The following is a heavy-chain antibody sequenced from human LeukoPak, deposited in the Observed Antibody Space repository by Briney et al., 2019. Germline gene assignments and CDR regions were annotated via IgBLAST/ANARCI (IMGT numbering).Heavy chain of an antibody. V-gene: IGHV3-48*02. CDR3: ARKYGGYADY. J-gene: IGHJ4*02. CDR1: GFTFSTYS. Sequence: LAGWSLRLSCAASGFTFSTYSMNWVRQAPGKGLEWVSHISAGSSSVYYADSVKGRFTISRDNGKNSLYLQMNSLRDEDTAVYYCARKYGGYADYWGQGTLVTVSS. D-gene: IGHD5-12*01. CDR2: ISAGSSSV.